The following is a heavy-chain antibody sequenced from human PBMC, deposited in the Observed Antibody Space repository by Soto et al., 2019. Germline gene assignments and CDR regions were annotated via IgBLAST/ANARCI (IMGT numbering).Heavy chain of an antibody. CDR2: ISSSSRYI. Sequence: EVQLVESGGGLVKPGGSLSLSCAASGFFISNYNMNWVRQAPGKGLEWVSSISSSSRYIHSADSVKDRFTISRDNAKNSLYLQMNSLRAEDTAVYYCARDLGSGSSYFDSWGQGSLVTVSS. J-gene: IGHJ4*02. CDR1: GFFISNYN. CDR3: ARDLGSGSSYFDS. D-gene: IGHD1-26*01. V-gene: IGHV3-21*01.